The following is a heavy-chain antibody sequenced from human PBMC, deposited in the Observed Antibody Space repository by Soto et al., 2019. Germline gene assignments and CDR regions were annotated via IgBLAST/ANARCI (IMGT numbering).Heavy chain of an antibody. D-gene: IGHD2-15*01. CDR3: ARDGNTVVSYYYYYGMDV. CDR2: ISAYNGNT. CDR1: GYTFTSYG. J-gene: IGHJ6*02. V-gene: IGHV1-18*01. Sequence: GASVKVSCKASGYTFTSYGMSWVRQAPGQGLEWMGWISAYNGNTNYAQKLQGRVTMTTDTSTSTAYMELRSLRSDDTAVYYCARDGNTVVSYYYYYGMDVWGQGTTVTVSS.